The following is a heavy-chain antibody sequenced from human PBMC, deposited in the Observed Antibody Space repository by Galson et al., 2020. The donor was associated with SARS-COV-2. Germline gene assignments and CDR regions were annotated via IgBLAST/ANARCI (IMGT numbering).Heavy chain of an antibody. CDR3: ARAPSAKYYDILTGYLYYYYYGMDV. J-gene: IGHJ6*02. V-gene: IGHV4-59*01. CDR1: GGPISSYY. Sequence: SETLSLTCTVLGGPISSYYRSWIRQPPGKGLEWIGYIYYSGSTTHNPTLTCRVTIPVDKSKNQFSLKLSSATAAATAVYYCARAPSAKYYDILTGYLYYYYYGMDVWSQGTTGTVSS. CDR2: IYYSGST. D-gene: IGHD3-9*01.